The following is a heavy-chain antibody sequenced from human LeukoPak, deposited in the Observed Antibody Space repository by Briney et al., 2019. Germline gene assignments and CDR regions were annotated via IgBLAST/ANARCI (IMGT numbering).Heavy chain of an antibody. J-gene: IGHJ4*02. CDR2: ISSDGNYK. CDR3: AREGNRIVGATPDF. D-gene: IGHD1-26*01. CDR1: GFTFSSYT. Sequence: GGSLRLSCVASGFTFSSYTMHWVRQAPGKGLEWVAVISSDGNYKYYADSVKGRFTISRDNSKNTLSLQMDSLRAEDTAVYYCAREGNRIVGATPDFWGQGTLVTVSS. V-gene: IGHV3-30*04.